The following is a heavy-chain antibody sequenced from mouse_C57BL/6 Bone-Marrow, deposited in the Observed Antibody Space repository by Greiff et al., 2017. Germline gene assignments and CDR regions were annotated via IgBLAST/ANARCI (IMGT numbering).Heavy chain of an antibody. CDR2: ISDGGSYT. D-gene: IGHD1-1*01. CDR1: GFTFSSYA. J-gene: IGHJ4*01. CDR3: ARGYYYGSSPYAMDY. V-gene: IGHV5-4*03. Sequence: EVMLVESGGGLVKPGGSLKLSCAASGFTFSSYAMSWVRQTPEKRLEWVATISDGGSYTYYPDNVKGRFTISRDNAKNNLYRQMSHLKSEDTAMYYCARGYYYGSSPYAMDYWGQGTSVTVSS.